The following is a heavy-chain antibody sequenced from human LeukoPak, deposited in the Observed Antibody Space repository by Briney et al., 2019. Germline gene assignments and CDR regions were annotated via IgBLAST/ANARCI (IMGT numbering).Heavy chain of an antibody. V-gene: IGHV3-30*18. Sequence: GRSLRLSCAASGFTFSSYGMHWVRQAPGKGLEWVAVISYDGSNKYYADSVKGRFTISRDNSKNTLYLQMNSLRAEDTAVYYCAKDGLRYCSGGSCYYFDYWGQGTLVTVSS. CDR2: ISYDGSNK. CDR1: GFTFSSYG. D-gene: IGHD2-15*01. J-gene: IGHJ4*02. CDR3: AKDGLRYCSGGSCYYFDY.